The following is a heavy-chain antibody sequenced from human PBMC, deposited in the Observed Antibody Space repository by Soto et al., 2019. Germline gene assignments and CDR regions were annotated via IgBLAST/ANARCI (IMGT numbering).Heavy chain of an antibody. D-gene: IGHD4-4*01. Sequence: GESLKISSKGSGDSFTSDWIGWVRQMPGKGLEVMGIIYPGDSDTRYSPSFQGQVTISADKSISTAYLQWSSLKASDTAMYYCARALMTTVTTVYGMDVWGQGTTVTVSS. CDR1: GDSFTSDW. V-gene: IGHV5-51*01. J-gene: IGHJ6*02. CDR2: IYPGDSDT. CDR3: ARALMTTVTTVYGMDV.